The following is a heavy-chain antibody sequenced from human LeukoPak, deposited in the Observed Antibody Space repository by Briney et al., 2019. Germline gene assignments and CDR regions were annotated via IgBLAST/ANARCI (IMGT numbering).Heavy chain of an antibody. CDR3: AKDKMGARSKGAFDN. CDR2: ISGSGGST. D-gene: IGHD1-26*01. CDR1: GFTFSTYA. Sequence: GRSLRLSCATSGFTFSTYAMTWVRQAPGKGLEWVSLISGSGGSTYYADSVKGRFTISRDNSKNTLYLQMNSLRAEDTAVYYCAKDKMGARSKGAFDNWGQGTLVIVSS. V-gene: IGHV3-23*01. J-gene: IGHJ4*02.